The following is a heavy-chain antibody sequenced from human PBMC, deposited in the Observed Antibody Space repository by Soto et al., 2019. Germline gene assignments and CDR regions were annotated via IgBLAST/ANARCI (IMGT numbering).Heavy chain of an antibody. J-gene: IGHJ6*03. CDR1: GYTFTNYG. CDR3: ARLRQLVGYFYYYMDV. Sequence: QVQLLQSGAEVKKPGASVKVSCKASGYTFTNYGITWVRQARGQGLEWMGWISAYNGNTHYTQRLQGRVTMTPDTSTSTAYMELRGLRSDDTAVYYCARLRQLVGYFYYYMDVWGKGTTVTVSS. V-gene: IGHV1-18*01. CDR2: ISAYNGNT. D-gene: IGHD6-6*01.